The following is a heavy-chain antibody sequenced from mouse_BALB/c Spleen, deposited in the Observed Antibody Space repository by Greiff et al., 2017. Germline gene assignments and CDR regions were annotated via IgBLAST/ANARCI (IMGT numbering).Heavy chain of an antibody. CDR1: GYAFSSYW. CDR2: IYPGDGDT. J-gene: IGHJ3*01. V-gene: IGHV1-80*01. CDR3: ARSTYDYDEGFAY. Sequence: QVQLQQSGAELVRPGSSVKISCKASGYAFSSYWMNWVKQRPGQGLEWIGQIYPGDGDTNYNGKFKGKATLTADKSSSTAYMQLSSLTSEDSAVYFCARSTYDYDEGFAYWGQGTLVTVSA. D-gene: IGHD2-4*01.